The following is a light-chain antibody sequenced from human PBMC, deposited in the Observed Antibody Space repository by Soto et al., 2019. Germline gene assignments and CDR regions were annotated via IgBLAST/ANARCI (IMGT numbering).Light chain of an antibody. Sequence: EIVLTQSPGTLSLSPGERATLSCRASQSVTSSYLAWYQQRPGQAPRLLIYGVSSRATGIPDRFSGSGSGTDFTLTISRLEPEDFAVYFCQQYNKWPPYTFGQGTKLEIK. CDR2: GVS. CDR1: QSVTSSY. CDR3: QQYNKWPPYT. V-gene: IGKV3-20*01. J-gene: IGKJ2*01.